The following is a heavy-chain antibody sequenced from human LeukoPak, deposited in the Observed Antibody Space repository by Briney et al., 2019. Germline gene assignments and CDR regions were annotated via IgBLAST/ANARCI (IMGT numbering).Heavy chain of an antibody. V-gene: IGHV4-39*07. CDR2: ADYSGGT. D-gene: IGHD6-19*01. J-gene: IGHJ4*02. CDR3: AGERGEEYSSGWYKTNYFDN. CDR1: GDSVSSVTDY. Sequence: PSETLSLTCTVAGDSVSSVTDYWAWIRQPPGKGLEWIASADYSGGTYYNPSLESRVAISADMSKKQISLTLSSVTGADTAVYYCAGERGEEYSSGWYKTNYFDNWGQGIRVTVSS.